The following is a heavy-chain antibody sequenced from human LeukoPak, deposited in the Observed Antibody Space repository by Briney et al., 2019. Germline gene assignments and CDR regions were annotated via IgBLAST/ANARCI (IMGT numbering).Heavy chain of an antibody. CDR1: GGSISSYY. Sequence: PSETLSLTCTVSGGSISSYYWSWIRQPAGKGLEWIGRIYTSGSTNYNPSLKSRVTMSVDTSKNQFSLKLSPVTAADTAVYYCARGEPYYYGSGSLYGMDVWGQGTTVTVSS. CDR2: IYTSGST. V-gene: IGHV4-4*07. D-gene: IGHD3-10*01. J-gene: IGHJ6*02. CDR3: ARGEPYYYGSGSLYGMDV.